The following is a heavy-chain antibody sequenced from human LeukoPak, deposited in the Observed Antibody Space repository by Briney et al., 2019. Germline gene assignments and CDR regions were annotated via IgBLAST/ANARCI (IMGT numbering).Heavy chain of an antibody. CDR2: IYSGGST. J-gene: IGHJ3*02. D-gene: IGHD5-18*01. CDR1: GFTVSSNY. Sequence: GGSLRLSCAASGFTVSSNYMSWVRQAPGKGLEWVSVIYSGGSTYYADSVKGRFTISRDNSKNTLYLQMNSLRAEDTAVYYCARGHGYGRGAFDIWGQGTMVTVSS. CDR3: ARGHGYGRGAFDI. V-gene: IGHV3-53*01.